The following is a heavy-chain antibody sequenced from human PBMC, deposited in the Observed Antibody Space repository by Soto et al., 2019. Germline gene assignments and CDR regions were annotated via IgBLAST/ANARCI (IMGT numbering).Heavy chain of an antibody. CDR3: ARDFDLNSWYFDL. Sequence: GGSLRLSCAASGVTFSSYGMNWVRQAQGQGLEWVSSISSTTNYIYYGDSMKGRFTISRDNAKKSLYLEMNSLRAEDTAVYYCARDFDLNSWYFDLWGRGTLVTVSS. D-gene: IGHD3-9*01. CDR1: GVTFSSYG. J-gene: IGHJ2*01. CDR2: ISSTTNYI. V-gene: IGHV3-21*01.